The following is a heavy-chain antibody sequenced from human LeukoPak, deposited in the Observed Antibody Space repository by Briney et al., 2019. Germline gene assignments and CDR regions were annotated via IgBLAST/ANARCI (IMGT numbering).Heavy chain of an antibody. CDR3: ARVGDRSSWYTSRGAFDI. CDR1: GFTFSSYW. D-gene: IGHD6-13*01. J-gene: IGHJ3*02. V-gene: IGHV3-74*01. Sequence: GGSLRLSCAASGFTFSSYWMHWVRQAPGKGLVWVSRINSDGSSTSYADSVKGRFTISRDNAKNTLYLQMNSLRAEDTAVYYCARVGDRSSWYTSRGAFDIWGQGTMVTVSS. CDR2: INSDGSST.